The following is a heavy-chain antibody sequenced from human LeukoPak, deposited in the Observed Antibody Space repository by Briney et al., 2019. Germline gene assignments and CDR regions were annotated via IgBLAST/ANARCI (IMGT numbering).Heavy chain of an antibody. CDR2: MNPNSGNT. J-gene: IGHJ5*02. CDR1: GYTFTSYD. CDR3: ARVGSSSSGLWSRVFDP. D-gene: IGHD6-6*01. Sequence: ASVKVSCKASGYTFTSYDINWVRQATGQGLEWMGWMNPNSGNTGYAQKFQGRVTMTRNTSISTAYMELSSLRSEDTAVYYCARVGSSSSGLWSRVFDPWGQGTLVTVSS. V-gene: IGHV1-8*01.